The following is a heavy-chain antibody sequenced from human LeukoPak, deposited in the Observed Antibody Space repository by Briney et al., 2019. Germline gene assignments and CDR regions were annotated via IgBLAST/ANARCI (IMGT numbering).Heavy chain of an antibody. V-gene: IGHV3-21*01. CDR2: ISSSSTYI. J-gene: IGHJ6*03. CDR3: AKRYCSTTNCYRDYYYYYMDV. Sequence: GGSLRLSCAASGFTFSNYSMNWVRQAPGKGLEWVSSISSSSTYIYYADSVKGRFTISRDDAKNSLYLQVNSLRAEDTAVYYCAKRYCSTTNCYRDYYYYYMDVWGKGTTVTVSS. D-gene: IGHD2-2*02. CDR1: GFTFSNYS.